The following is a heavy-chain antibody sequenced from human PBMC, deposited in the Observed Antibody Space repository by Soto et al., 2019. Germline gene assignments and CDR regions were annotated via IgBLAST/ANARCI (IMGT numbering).Heavy chain of an antibody. D-gene: IGHD5-12*01. Sequence: ETLSLTCTVSGGSISSYYWSWIRQPPGKGLEWIGYIYYSGSTNYNPSLKSRVTISVDTSKNQFSLKLSSVTAADTAVYYCASGGYSGYDMNYWGQGTLVTVSS. CDR3: ASGGYSGYDMNY. CDR1: GGSISSYY. J-gene: IGHJ4*02. CDR2: IYYSGST. V-gene: IGHV4-59*01.